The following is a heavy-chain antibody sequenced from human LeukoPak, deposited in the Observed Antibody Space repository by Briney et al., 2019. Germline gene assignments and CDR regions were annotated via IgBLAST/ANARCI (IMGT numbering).Heavy chain of an antibody. V-gene: IGHV3-30-3*01. J-gene: IGHJ4*02. Sequence: GRSLRLSCAASGFTFSSYAMHWVRQAPGKGLEGVADISYDGSNKYYADSVKGRFNISRDNSKNTLYLQMNSLRAEDTAVYYCARDLGGATDYWGQGTLVTVSS. CDR3: ARDLGGATDY. CDR2: ISYDGSNK. D-gene: IGHD1-26*01. CDR1: GFTFSSYA.